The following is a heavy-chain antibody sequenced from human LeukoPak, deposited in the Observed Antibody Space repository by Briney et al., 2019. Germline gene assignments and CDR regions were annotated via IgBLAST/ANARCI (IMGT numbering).Heavy chain of an antibody. D-gene: IGHD1-1*01. CDR1: GLTFSHAW. Sequence: GGSLRLSCAAFGLTFSHAWMGWVRQAPVKALEWIGHIKTKTDGGSTDYAAPVKGRFTMSRDDSKNTLYLEMISLKSEDTGIYYCTTDSVHKYALNHWGQGTLVIVSS. J-gene: IGHJ4*02. CDR2: IKTKTDGGST. CDR3: TTDSVHKYALNH. V-gene: IGHV3-15*01.